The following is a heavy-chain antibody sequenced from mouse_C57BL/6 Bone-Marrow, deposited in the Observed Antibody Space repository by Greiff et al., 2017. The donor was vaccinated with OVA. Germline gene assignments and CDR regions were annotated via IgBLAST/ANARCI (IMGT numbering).Heavy chain of an antibody. J-gene: IGHJ4*01. V-gene: IGHV1-74*01. D-gene: IGHD1-1*01. CDR1: GYTFTSYW. Sequence: QQSCKASGYTFTSYWMHWVKQRPGQGLEWIGRIHPSDSDTNYNQKFKGKATLTVDKSSSTAYMQLSSLTSEDSAVYYCAIGSPTVVESLNAMDYWGQGTSVTVSS. CDR3: AIGSPTVVESLNAMDY. CDR2: IHPSDSDT.